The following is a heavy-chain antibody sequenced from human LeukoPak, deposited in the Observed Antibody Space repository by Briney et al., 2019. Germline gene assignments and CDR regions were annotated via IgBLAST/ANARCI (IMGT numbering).Heavy chain of an antibody. CDR2: IKQDGSEK. Sequence: GGSLRLSCAASGFTFSTYWMSWVRQAPGKGLEWVANIKQDGSEKYYVDSVKGRFTIARDNAKNSMYLQMSSLRAEDTAVYYCARERQNKDFWSGGDYWGQGTLVTVSS. CDR3: ARERQNKDFWSGGDY. V-gene: IGHV3-7*01. CDR1: GFTFSTYW. D-gene: IGHD3-3*01. J-gene: IGHJ4*02.